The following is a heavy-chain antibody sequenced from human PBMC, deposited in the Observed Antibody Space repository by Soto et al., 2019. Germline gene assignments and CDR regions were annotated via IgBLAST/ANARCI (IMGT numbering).Heavy chain of an antibody. J-gene: IGHJ3*02. CDR2: IYDSGST. CDR3: DAAYYGILTGNFSCDI. D-gene: IGHD3-9*01. V-gene: IGHV4-61*08. CDR1: GGSISSGGYY. Sequence: SETLSLTCTVSGGSISSGGYYWSWIRQHPGKGLEWIGYIYDSGSTSYNPSLKSRVTMSMDTSKTQFSLHLSSVTAAATAVYFCDAAYYGILTGNFSCDIWGHGT.